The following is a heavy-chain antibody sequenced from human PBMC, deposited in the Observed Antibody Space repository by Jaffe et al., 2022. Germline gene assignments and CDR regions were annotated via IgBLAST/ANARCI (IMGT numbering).Heavy chain of an antibody. D-gene: IGHD5-18*01. V-gene: IGHV3-43D*04. CDR2: ISWDGGST. J-gene: IGHJ6*03. CDR1: GFTFDDYA. CDR3: AKDGRGYSYGYGWSPSYYMDV. Sequence: EVQLVESGGVVVQPGGSLRLSCAASGFTFDDYAMHWVRQAPGKGLEWVSLISWDGGSTYYADSVKGRFTISRDNSKNSLYLQMNSLRAEDTALYYCAKDGRGYSYGYGWSPSYYMDVWGKGTTVTVSS.